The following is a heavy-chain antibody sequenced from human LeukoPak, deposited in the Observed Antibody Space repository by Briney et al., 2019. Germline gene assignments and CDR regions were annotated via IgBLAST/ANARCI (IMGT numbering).Heavy chain of an antibody. D-gene: IGHD3-22*01. CDR3: AKDADISMELVVITSFDS. CDR2: ISGSGNRT. CDR1: RFTFSTYG. V-gene: IGHV3-23*01. J-gene: IGHJ4*02. Sequence: GGSLRLSCAASRFTFSTYGMNWVRQTPGKWLEWVSAISGSGNRTYHADSVMGRFTISRDNSKNMLYLQMNSLRAEDTALYYCAKDADISMELVVITSFDSWGQGTLVTVSS.